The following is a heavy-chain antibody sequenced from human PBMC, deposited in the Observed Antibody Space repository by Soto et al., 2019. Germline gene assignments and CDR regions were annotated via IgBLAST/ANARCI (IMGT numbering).Heavy chain of an antibody. CDR2: ISYDGSNK. CDR1: GFTFSSYA. CDR3: ARDPHYYDSSGYYHARVDY. Sequence: GGSLRLSCAASGFTFSSYAMHWVRQAPGKGLEWVAVISYDGSNKYYADSVKGRFTISRDNSKNTLYLQMNSLRAEDTAVYYYARDPHYYDSSGYYHARVDYWGQGTLVTVSS. V-gene: IGHV3-30-3*01. D-gene: IGHD3-22*01. J-gene: IGHJ4*02.